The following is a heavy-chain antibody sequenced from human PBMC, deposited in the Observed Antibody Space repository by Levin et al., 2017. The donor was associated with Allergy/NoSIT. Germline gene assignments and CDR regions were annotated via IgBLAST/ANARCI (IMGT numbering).Heavy chain of an antibody. CDR2: IYYSGTT. V-gene: IGHV4-59*12. D-gene: IGHD2-21*02. Sequence: RSQTLSLTCTVSGASINNYYWSWVRQPPGKGLEWIGYIYYSGTTNYNPSLKSRVTISLDTSNNQFSLRLASVTAADTALYYCAREVTSPWYLDVWGRGILVTVSS. J-gene: IGHJ2*01. CDR3: AREVTSPWYLDV. CDR1: GASINNYY.